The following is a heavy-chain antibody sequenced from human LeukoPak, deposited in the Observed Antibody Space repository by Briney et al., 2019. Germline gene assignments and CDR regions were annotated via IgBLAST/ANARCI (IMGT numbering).Heavy chain of an antibody. Sequence: SVKVSCKASGGTLNSYVISWVRQAPGQGLEWMGGIIPIFGTANYAQKFQGRVTITADESTSTAYMELSSLRSEDTAVYYCARVSDTATNWYFDYWGQGTLVTVSS. V-gene: IGHV1-69*13. CDR2: IIPIFGTA. CDR3: ARVSDTATNWYFDY. D-gene: IGHD5-18*01. J-gene: IGHJ4*02. CDR1: GGTLNSYV.